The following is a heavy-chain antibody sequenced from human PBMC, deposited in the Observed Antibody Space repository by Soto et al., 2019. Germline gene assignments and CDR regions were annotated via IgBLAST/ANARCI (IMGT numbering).Heavy chain of an antibody. Sequence: SVKVSCKASGGTFSSYAISWVRQAPGQGLEWMGGIIPIFGTANYAQKFQGRVTITADESTNTAYMELSSLRSEDTAVYYCARAAGSGSYLYYYYGMDVWGQGTTVTVSS. J-gene: IGHJ6*02. V-gene: IGHV1-69*13. CDR3: ARAAGSGSYLYYYYGMDV. CDR2: IIPIFGTA. CDR1: GGTFSSYA. D-gene: IGHD3-10*01.